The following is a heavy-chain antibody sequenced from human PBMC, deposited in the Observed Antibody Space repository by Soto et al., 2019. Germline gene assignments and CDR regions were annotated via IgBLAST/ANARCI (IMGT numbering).Heavy chain of an antibody. D-gene: IGHD2-8*02. Sequence: ASVKVSCKASGYTFTSYAMHWVRQAPGQRLEWMGWINAGNGNTKYSQKFQGRVTITRDTSASTAYMELSSLRSEDTAVYYCAGGSVASPISPLYWGQGTLVTVSS. CDR1: GYTFTSYA. J-gene: IGHJ4*02. V-gene: IGHV1-3*01. CDR2: INAGNGNT. CDR3: AGGSVASPISPLY.